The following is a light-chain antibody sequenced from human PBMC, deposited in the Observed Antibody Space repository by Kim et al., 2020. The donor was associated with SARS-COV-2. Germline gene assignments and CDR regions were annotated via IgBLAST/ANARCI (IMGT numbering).Light chain of an antibody. CDR1: SSDVGGYNY. CDR2: DVS. CDR3: SSYTSSSPWV. J-gene: IGLJ3*02. Sequence: LTQPASVSGSPGQSITIPCTGSSSDVGGYNYVSWYQQHPDKAPKLMIYDVSKRPSGVSNRFSGSKSGNTASLTISGLQAEDEADYYCSSYTSSSPWVFGGGTQLTVL. V-gene: IGLV2-14*01.